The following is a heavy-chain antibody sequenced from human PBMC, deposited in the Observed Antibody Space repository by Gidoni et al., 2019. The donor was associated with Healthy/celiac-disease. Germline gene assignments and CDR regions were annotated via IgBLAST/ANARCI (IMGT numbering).Heavy chain of an antibody. CDR2: IYHSGST. CDR1: GGTVSGYY. Sequence: QVQLQQWRAGLLKPSERLSLTWAVCGGTVSGYYWSWIRQHPGKGLEWIGGIYHSGSTNYYPSLKSRVTISLDTSQNQFSLKLSYVPAADTAVYYCSRLLSVAASGIGFDHWGHGTLVTVSS. D-gene: IGHD6-13*01. J-gene: IGHJ4*01. V-gene: IGHV4-34*01. CDR3: SRLLSVAASGIGFDH.